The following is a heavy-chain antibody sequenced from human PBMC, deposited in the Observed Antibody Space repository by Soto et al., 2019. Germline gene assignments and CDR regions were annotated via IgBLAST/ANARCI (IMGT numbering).Heavy chain of an antibody. D-gene: IGHD2-2*01. CDR1: GFTFSSYA. Sequence: GGSLRLSCAASGFTFSSYAMHWVRQAPGKGLEWVAVTSYDGSNKYYADSVKGRFTISRDNSKNTLYLQMNSLRAEDTAVYYCARSIVVVPAAALYYYYGMDVWGQGTTVTVSS. CDR3: ARSIVVVPAAALYYYYGMDV. CDR2: TSYDGSNK. V-gene: IGHV3-30-3*01. J-gene: IGHJ6*02.